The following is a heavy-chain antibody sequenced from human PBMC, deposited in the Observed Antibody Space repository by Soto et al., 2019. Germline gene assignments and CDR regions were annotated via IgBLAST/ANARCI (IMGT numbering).Heavy chain of an antibody. CDR2: IYYSGST. CDR1: GGSISSGDYY. CDR3: ARGSLWFGELLRAVGISWFDP. J-gene: IGHJ5*02. D-gene: IGHD3-10*01. V-gene: IGHV4-30-4*01. Sequence: QVQLQESGPGLVKPSQTLSLTCTVSGGSISSGDYYWSWIRQPPGKGLEWIGYIYYSGSTYYNPSLKSRVTISVDTSKNQFSLKLSSVTAADTAVYYCARGSLWFGELLRAVGISWFDPWGQGTLVTVSS.